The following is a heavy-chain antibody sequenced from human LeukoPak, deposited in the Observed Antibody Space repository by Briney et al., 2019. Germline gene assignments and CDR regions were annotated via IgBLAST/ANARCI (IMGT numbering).Heavy chain of an antibody. V-gene: IGHV3-74*03. Sequence: GGSLRLSCAGSGFNFTGYWMHWVRQPPGKGLVWISRIYSDGRSLTYADSVMGRFTISRDNANNMLYLQMNSLRAEDTAVYYCARVLHVPATALYYFDYWGQGTLVTVSS. CDR2: IYSDGRSL. D-gene: IGHD2-2*01. CDR3: ARVLHVPATALYYFDY. CDR1: GFNFTGYW. J-gene: IGHJ4*02.